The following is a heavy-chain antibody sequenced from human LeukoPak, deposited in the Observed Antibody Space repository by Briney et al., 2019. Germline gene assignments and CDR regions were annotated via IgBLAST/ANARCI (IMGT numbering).Heavy chain of an antibody. D-gene: IGHD4-17*01. CDR1: GGSFSGYY. J-gene: IGHJ3*02. CDR2: INHSGST. V-gene: IGHV4-34*01. CDR3: ARGHDYGDYDTDSDAFDI. Sequence: SETLSLTCAVYGGSFSGYYWSWIRQPPGKGLEWIGEINHSGSTNYNPSLKSRVTISVDTSKNQFSLKLSSVTAADTAVYYCARGHDYGDYDTDSDAFDIWGKGTMVTVSS.